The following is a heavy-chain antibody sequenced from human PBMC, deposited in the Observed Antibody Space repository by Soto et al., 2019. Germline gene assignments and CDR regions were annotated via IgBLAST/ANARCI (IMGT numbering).Heavy chain of an antibody. CDR1: GGSISSGGYS. CDR3: ARVAYCGGDCYRGFDP. CDR2: IYHSGST. J-gene: IGHJ5*02. Sequence: QLQLQESGSGLVKPSQTLSLTCAVSGGSISSGGYSWSWIRQPPGKGLEWIGYIYHSGSTYYNPSLKSRVTISLDRSKTQFSLKLSSVTAADTAVYYCARVAYCGGDCYRGFDPWGQGTLVTVSS. D-gene: IGHD2-21*02. V-gene: IGHV4-30-2*01.